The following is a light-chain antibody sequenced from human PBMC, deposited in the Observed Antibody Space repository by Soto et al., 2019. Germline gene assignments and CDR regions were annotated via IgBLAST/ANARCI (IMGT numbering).Light chain of an antibody. V-gene: IGLV2-11*01. J-gene: IGLJ3*02. Sequence: QSALTQPRSVSGSPGQSVTISCTGTSSDGGTNNFVSWYQQHPGKAPKLMIYDVSKRPSGVPDRFSGSKSGNTASLTISGLQAEDEADYYCCSYAGSHTWVFGGGTKVTVL. CDR1: SSDGGTNNF. CDR2: DVS. CDR3: CSYAGSHTWV.